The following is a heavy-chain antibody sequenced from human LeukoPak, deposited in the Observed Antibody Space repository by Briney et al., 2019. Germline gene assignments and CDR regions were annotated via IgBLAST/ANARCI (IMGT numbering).Heavy chain of an antibody. CDR1: GGTFSTDA. D-gene: IGHD5-18*01. V-gene: IGHV1-69*05. CDR3: ARGGFYSPSSPVLYYFDY. Sequence: SVKVSCKASGGTFSTDAISWVRQAPGQRLEWMGGIIPIFGAAHYAQKFRGRITMTTDESTSTAYMELSSLRSEDTAVYYCARGGFYSPSSPVLYYFDYWGQGTLVTVSS. J-gene: IGHJ4*02. CDR2: IIPIFGAA.